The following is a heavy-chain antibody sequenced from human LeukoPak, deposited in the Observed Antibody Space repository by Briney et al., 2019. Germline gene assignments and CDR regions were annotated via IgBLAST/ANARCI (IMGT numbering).Heavy chain of an antibody. Sequence: GGSLRLSCAASGFTFSSYAMHWVRQAPGKGLEWVAVISYGGSNKYYADSVKGRFTISRDNSKNTLYLQMNSLRAEDTAVYYCARFGGFYGDYASGWGTPDYWGQGTLVTVSS. CDR3: ARFGGFYGDYASGWGTPDY. V-gene: IGHV3-30-3*01. D-gene: IGHD4-17*01. CDR1: GFTFSSYA. CDR2: ISYGGSNK. J-gene: IGHJ4*02.